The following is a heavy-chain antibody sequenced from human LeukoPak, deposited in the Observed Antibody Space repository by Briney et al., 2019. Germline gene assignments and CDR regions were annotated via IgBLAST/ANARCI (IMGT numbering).Heavy chain of an antibody. CDR3: AGDQGSSGYYPSYYFDY. CDR2: IYTSGST. D-gene: IGHD3-22*01. V-gene: IGHV4-4*07. CDR1: GCSISSYY. Sequence: PSETLSLTCTVSGCSISSYYWSWIRQPAGKGLEWIGRIYTSGSTNYNPSHKSRVTMSVDTSKNQFSLKLSSVTAADTAVYYCAGDQGSSGYYPSYYFDYWGQGTLVTVSS. J-gene: IGHJ4*02.